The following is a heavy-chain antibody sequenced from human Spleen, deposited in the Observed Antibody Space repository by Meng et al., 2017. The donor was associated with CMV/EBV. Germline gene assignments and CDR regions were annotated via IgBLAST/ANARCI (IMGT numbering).Heavy chain of an antibody. J-gene: IGHJ6*02. V-gene: IGHV2-70D*14. CDR1: GLSLSTPEMR. D-gene: IGHD6-25*01. CDR2: IDWDDDK. CDR3: ARSAAYYYYGMDV. Sequence: SGPTLVKPTQTLTLTCTLSGLSLSTPEMRVSWIRQPPGKALEWLARIDWDDDKFYSTSLKTRLTISKDTSRNHVVLIMTNMDPMDTATYYCARSAAYYYYGMDVWGQGTTVTVSS.